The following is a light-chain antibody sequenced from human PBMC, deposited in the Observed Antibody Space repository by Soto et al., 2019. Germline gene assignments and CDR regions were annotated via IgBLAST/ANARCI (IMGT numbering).Light chain of an antibody. CDR1: RNVSRY. CDR2: DAS. Sequence: EIVLTQSPATLSLSPGERATLSCRSSRNVSRYLAWYQQKPGQAPRLLIFDASNRATGIPARFSGSGSGTEFTLTISSLEPEDFAVYYCQQRSNWPPFTFGPGTKVDIK. V-gene: IGKV3-11*01. CDR3: QQRSNWPPFT. J-gene: IGKJ3*01.